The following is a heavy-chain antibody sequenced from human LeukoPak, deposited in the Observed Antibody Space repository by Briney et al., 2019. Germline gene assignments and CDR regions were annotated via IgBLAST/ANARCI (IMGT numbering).Heavy chain of an antibody. CDR1: GGSISSYY. Sequence: SETLSLTCTVSGGSISSYYWSWIRQPPGKGLEWIGYIYYSGSTNYNPSLKSRVTISVDTSKNQFSLKLSSVTAADTAVYYCARDCVAAAGDYYYYYMDVWGKGTTVTISS. J-gene: IGHJ6*03. V-gene: IGHV4-59*12. CDR3: ARDCVAAAGDYYYYYMDV. CDR2: IYYSGST. D-gene: IGHD6-13*01.